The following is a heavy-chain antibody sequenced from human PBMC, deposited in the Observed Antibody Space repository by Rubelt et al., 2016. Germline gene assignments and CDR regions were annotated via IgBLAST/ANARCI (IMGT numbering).Heavy chain of an antibody. CDR1: GYTFTSYG. CDR3: ARDRTWLVPGLDAFDI. Sequence: QLQLVQSGAEVKKPGASVKVSCKASGYTFTSYGISWVRQAPGQGLEWMGWISAYNGNTNYAQKLQGRVTMTTDTSTSTAYMERRSLRSDDTAVYYCARDRTWLVPGLDAFDIWGQGTMVTVSS. D-gene: IGHD6-19*01. V-gene: IGHV1-18*01. CDR2: ISAYNGNT. J-gene: IGHJ3*02.